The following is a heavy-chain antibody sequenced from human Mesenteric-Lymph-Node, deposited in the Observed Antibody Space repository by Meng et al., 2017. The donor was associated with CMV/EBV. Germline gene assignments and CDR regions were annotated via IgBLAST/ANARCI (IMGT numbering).Heavy chain of an antibody. CDR3: ARGFNYEPNFDY. CDR1: GFTFSSYS. D-gene: IGHD1-7*01. J-gene: IGHJ4*02. Sequence: GGSLRLSCAASGFTFSSYSMNWVRQAPGKGLEWVSYISSGSSSIYYADPVRGRFIISRDNAKNSLYLQMNSLRVEDTAVYYCARGFNYEPNFDYWGQGSLVTVSS. CDR2: ISSGSSSI. V-gene: IGHV3-48*04.